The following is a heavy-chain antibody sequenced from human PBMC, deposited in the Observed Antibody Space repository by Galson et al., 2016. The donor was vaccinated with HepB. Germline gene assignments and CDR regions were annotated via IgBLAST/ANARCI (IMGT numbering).Heavy chain of an antibody. J-gene: IGHJ5*02. V-gene: IGHV1-18*01. CDR3: ARDDSWSCRNSGCYTDDWFDP. Sequence: SVKVSCKGSGYNFISYGISWVRQAPGQGLEWMGWISANNGKTKYAQKVQGSVIMTTDRSTNTAYMELTSLRFDDTAVYYCARDDSWSCRNSGCYTDDWFDPWGQGTLVTVSS. CDR1: GYNFISYG. D-gene: IGHD6-19*01. CDR2: ISANNGKT.